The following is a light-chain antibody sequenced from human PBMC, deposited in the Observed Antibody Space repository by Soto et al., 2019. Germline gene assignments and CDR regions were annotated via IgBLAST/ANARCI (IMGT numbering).Light chain of an antibody. V-gene: IGKV3-15*01. Sequence: EIVMTQSPATLSVSPGERATLSCRASQSVSSNLAWYQQKPGQAPRLLIYGASTRATGIPARFSGSGSGTEFTLTISSLQSEDFAVYYCQQYGSSPSLTFGGGTKVEIK. CDR1: QSVSSN. J-gene: IGKJ4*01. CDR2: GAS. CDR3: QQYGSSPSLT.